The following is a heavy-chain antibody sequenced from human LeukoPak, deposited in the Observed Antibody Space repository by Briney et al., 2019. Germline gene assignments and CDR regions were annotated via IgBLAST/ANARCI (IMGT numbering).Heavy chain of an antibody. CDR1: GGSFSNYA. CDR3: ASGLGFCSGSDCTNLVKDYYYGLNV. J-gene: IGHJ6*02. D-gene: IGHD2-15*01. V-gene: IGHV1-69*04. Sequence: GASVKVSCKASGGSFSNYAFNWVRQAPGQGLEWMGRIAPIVDIATYIQKFQGRVTITANKFTSTAYMELSSLTSEDTAVYYCASGLGFCSGSDCTNLVKDYYYGLNVWGQGTTVTVSS. CDR2: IAPIVDIA.